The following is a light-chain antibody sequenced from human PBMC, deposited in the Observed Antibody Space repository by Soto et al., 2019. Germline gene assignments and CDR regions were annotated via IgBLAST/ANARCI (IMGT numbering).Light chain of an antibody. CDR1: SGSIGSSY. J-gene: IGLJ3*02. Sequence: NFMLTQPHSVSESPGKTVTISCTRSSGSIGSSYVQWYQQRPGSSPTTVIFEDNQRPTGVPVRFSGSIDSSSNSASLFISGLRTEDEADYYCQSYDTSNPLVFGGGTQLTVL. V-gene: IGLV6-57*01. CDR2: EDN. CDR3: QSYDTSNPLV.